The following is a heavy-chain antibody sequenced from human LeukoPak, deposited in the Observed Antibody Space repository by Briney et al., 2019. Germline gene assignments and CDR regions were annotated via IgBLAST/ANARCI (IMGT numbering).Heavy chain of an antibody. Sequence: GGSLRLSCAASGFTFSSHGMNWVRQAPGKGLEWVSGIIPSGHTTYYADSVRGRFTISRDNSRNTLYLQMNSLRSEDTAVYYCAREGYCSGGSCLGYFDYWGQGTLVTVSS. CDR3: AREGYCSGGSCLGYFDY. D-gene: IGHD2-15*01. CDR2: IIPSGHTT. CDR1: GFTFSSHG. V-gene: IGHV3-23*01. J-gene: IGHJ4*02.